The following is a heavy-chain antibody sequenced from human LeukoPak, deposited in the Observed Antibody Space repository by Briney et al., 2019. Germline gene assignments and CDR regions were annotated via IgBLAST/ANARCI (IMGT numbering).Heavy chain of an antibody. CDR1: GFTFSTYA. CDR2: ISGSGGTGST. D-gene: IGHD6-13*01. J-gene: IGHJ4*02. V-gene: IGHV3-23*01. CDR3: AKGRGYSREGFDY. Sequence: GGSLRLSCAASGFTFSTYAMSWVRQAPGKGLEWVSAISGSGGTGSTYYADSVKGRFTISRDNSKNTLYLQMNSLRAEDTAVYYCAKGRGYSREGFDYWGQGALVTVAS.